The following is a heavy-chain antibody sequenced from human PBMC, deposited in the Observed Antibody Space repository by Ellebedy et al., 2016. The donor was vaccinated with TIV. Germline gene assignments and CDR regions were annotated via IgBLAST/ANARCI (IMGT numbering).Heavy chain of an antibody. CDR2: FDPSDSFT. Sequence: KVSCKGSGYNFNSYWINWVRQMPGKGLEWMGRFDPSDSFTKYSPSVQGRVTISADQSITTAYLQWSSLEASDTAIYYCARRLGYCSSTNCLSYRMDIWGQGTPVTVSS. V-gene: IGHV5-10-1*01. CDR3: ARRLGYCSSTNCLSYRMDI. D-gene: IGHD2-2*01. CDR1: GYNFNSYW. J-gene: IGHJ6*02.